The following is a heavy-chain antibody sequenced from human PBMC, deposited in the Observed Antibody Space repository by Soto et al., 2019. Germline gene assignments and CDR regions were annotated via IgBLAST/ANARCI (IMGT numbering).Heavy chain of an antibody. V-gene: IGHV3-11*01. CDR3: ARDRKTAMALYYYYYYGMDV. CDR2: ISSSGSTI. J-gene: IGHJ6*02. D-gene: IGHD5-18*01. Sequence: GGSLRLSCAASGFTFSDYYMSWILQAPGKGLEWVSYISSSGSTIYYADSVKGRFTISRDNAKNSLYLQMNSLRAEDTAVYYCARDRKTAMALYYYYYYGMDVWGQGTTVTVSS. CDR1: GFTFSDYY.